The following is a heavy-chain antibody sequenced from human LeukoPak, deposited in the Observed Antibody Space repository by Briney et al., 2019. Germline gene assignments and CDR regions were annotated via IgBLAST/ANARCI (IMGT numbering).Heavy chain of an antibody. CDR3: ARVEVITPFPFDY. CDR2: IIPILGIA. V-gene: IGHV1-69*04. Sequence: GASVKVSCKASGGTFSSYAISWVRQAPGQGLEWMGRIIPILGIANYAQKFQGRVTITADKSTSTAYMELSSLRSEDTAVYYCARVEVITPFPFDYWGQGTLVTVSS. J-gene: IGHJ4*02. D-gene: IGHD3-22*01. CDR1: GGTFSSYA.